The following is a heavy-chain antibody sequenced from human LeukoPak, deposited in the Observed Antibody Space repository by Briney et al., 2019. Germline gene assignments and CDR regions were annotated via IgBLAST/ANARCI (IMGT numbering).Heavy chain of an antibody. CDR2: YSGGST. V-gene: IGHV3-53*01. J-gene: IGHJ4*02. CDR1: GFTVRSNY. CDR3: ATLSSGYYYGPFDY. Sequence: PGGSLRLSCAASGFTVRSNYMSWFRLTPGKGLEWVSLYSGGSTYYADSVKGRFTISRDNSKNTLYLQMNSLRAEDTAVYYCATLSSGYYYGPFDYWGQGTLVTVSS. D-gene: IGHD3-22*01.